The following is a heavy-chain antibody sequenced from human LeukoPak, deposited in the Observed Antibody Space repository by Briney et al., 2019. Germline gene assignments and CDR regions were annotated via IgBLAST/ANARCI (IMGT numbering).Heavy chain of an antibody. CDR2: IDTSGSIT. CDR1: GFTLKTYP. J-gene: IGHJ1*01. Sequence: PGGSLRLSCAASGFTLKTYPMSWVRQAPGKGLEYVSTIDTSGSITYYADSVKGRFAISRDISRNTLSLQMNSLRVEDTAIYYCARHAGVTGTTRYFQHWGQGTLVTVSS. D-gene: IGHD1-1*01. CDR3: ARHAGVTGTTRYFQH. V-gene: IGHV3-23*01.